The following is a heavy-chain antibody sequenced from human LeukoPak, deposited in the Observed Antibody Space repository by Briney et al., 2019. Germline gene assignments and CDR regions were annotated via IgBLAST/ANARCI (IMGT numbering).Heavy chain of an antibody. CDR1: GFTFSSYW. Sequence: PGGSLRLSCAASGFTFSSYWMHWVRQAPGKGLVWVSRINSDGSSTSYADSVKGRFTISRDNAKNTLYLQMNSLRAEDTAVYYCARSSSHYYDSSGYTYWGQGTLVTVSS. V-gene: IGHV3-74*01. CDR3: ARSSSHYYDSSGYTY. CDR2: INSDGSST. J-gene: IGHJ4*02. D-gene: IGHD3-22*01.